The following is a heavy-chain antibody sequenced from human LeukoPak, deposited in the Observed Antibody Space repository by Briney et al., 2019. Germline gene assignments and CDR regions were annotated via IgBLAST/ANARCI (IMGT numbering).Heavy chain of an antibody. Sequence: SETLSVTCTVSGGSLSSYYWSWIRQPPGKGLEWIGYIYYSGSTNYNPSLKSRVTISVDTSKNQFSLKLSAVTAADTAVYYWARGTVSEPLLPPTFDYWGQGTLVTVSS. D-gene: IGHD1-14*01. V-gene: IGHV4-59*01. J-gene: IGHJ4*02. CDR2: IYYSGST. CDR3: ARGTVSEPLLPPTFDY. CDR1: GGSLSSYY.